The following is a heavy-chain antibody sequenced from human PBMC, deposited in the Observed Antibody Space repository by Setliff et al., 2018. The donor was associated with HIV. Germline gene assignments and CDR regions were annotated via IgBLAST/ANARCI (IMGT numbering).Heavy chain of an antibody. Sequence: GGSLRLSCAASGFTFSSYAMSWVRQAPGKGLEWVSAISGSGGSTYYADSVKGRFTISRDGSKNMIFLQMNSLRVDDTAVYYCARGRVLEWLLNHWGQGTRVTVSS. D-gene: IGHD3-3*01. J-gene: IGHJ4*02. CDR3: ARGRVLEWLLNH. V-gene: IGHV3-23*01. CDR1: GFTFSSYA. CDR2: ISGSGGST.